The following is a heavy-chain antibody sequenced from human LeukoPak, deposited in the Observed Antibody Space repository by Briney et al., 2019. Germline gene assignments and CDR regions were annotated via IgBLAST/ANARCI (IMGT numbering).Heavy chain of an antibody. D-gene: IGHD4-11*01. Sequence: SETLSLTCTVSGGSISSGSYYWSWIRQPSGKGLEWIGRFYTSGSTDYNTSLKSRVTISIDTSKNQFSLKLSSVTAADTAVYYCAREGEYSNRLDPWGQGTLVTVSS. CDR3: AREGEYSNRLDP. CDR1: GGSISSGSYY. CDR2: FYTSGST. J-gene: IGHJ5*02. V-gene: IGHV4-61*02.